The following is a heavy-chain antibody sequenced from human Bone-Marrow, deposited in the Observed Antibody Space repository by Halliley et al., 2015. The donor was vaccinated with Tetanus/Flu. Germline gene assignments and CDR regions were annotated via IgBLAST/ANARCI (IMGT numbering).Heavy chain of an antibody. CDR3: AAAPNVNDYDF. V-gene: IGHV4-59*01. D-gene: IGHD6-13*01. J-gene: IGHJ4*02. Sequence: RGLEWRAMIPHTGTTTHNPSLNGRVSISMDTSKNQFSLRLSPVNTADTAVYYCAAAPNVNDYDFWGQGMLVSVSS. CDR2: IPHTGTT.